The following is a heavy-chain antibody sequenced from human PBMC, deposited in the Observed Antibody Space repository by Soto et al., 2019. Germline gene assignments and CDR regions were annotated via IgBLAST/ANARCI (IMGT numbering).Heavy chain of an antibody. CDR2: IYYSGST. CDR3: ASGLRFLEWLRYGMDV. D-gene: IGHD3-3*01. J-gene: IGHJ6*02. V-gene: IGHV4-61*01. CDR1: GGSVCSGSFD. Sequence: PSGSMSLTCSVCGGSVCSGSFDWSWIRQPPGKGLEWIGYIYYSGSTNYNPSLKSRVTISVDTSKNQFSLKLCSVAAADTAVYYCASGLRFLEWLRYGMDVWGQGTTVTVSS.